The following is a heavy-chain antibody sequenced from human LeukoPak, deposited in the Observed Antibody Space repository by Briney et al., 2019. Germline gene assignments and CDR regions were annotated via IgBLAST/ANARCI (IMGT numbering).Heavy chain of an antibody. CDR1: GFSLSTSGVG. CDR2: IYWDDDK. CDR3: PHRPGSWLQFGVFDY. J-gene: IGHJ4*02. D-gene: IGHD5-24*01. V-gene: IGHV2-5*02. Sequence: SGPTLVKPTQTLTLTCTFSGFSLSTSGVGVGWIRQPPGKALEWLALIYWDDDKRYSPSLKSRLTITKDTSKNQVVLTMTNMDPVDTATYYCPHRPGSWLQFGVFDYWGQGTLVTVSS.